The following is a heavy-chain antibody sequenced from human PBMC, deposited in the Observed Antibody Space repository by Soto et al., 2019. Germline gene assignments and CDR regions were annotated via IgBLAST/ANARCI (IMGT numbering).Heavy chain of an antibody. D-gene: IGHD4-17*01. CDR2: IWYDGSNK. Sequence: GGSLRLSCAASGFTFSSYGMHWVRQAPGKGLEWVAVIWYDGSNKYYADSVKGRFTISRDNSKNTLYLQMNSLRAEDTAVYYCARDVDYCPFCRGSSNKRDLYYYYGMDVWGQGTTVTVSS. J-gene: IGHJ6*02. CDR1: GFTFSSYG. CDR3: ARDVDYCPFCRGSSNKRDLYYYYGMDV. V-gene: IGHV3-33*01.